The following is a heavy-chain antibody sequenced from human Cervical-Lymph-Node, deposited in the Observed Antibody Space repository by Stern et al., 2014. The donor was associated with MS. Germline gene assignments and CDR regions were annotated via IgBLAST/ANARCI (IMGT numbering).Heavy chain of an antibody. Sequence: VQLVESGPGLVKPSQTLSLTCTVSGGSISSGGYYWSWIRQHPGKGLEWIGYIYYSGSTYYNPSLKSRVTISVDTSKNQFSLKLSSVTAADTAVYYCARDYGRYYDSSGYYWEVGAFDIWGQGTMVTVSS. D-gene: IGHD3-22*01. CDR1: GGSISSGGYY. CDR3: ARDYGRYYDSSGYYWEVGAFDI. V-gene: IGHV4-31*03. CDR2: IYYSGST. J-gene: IGHJ3*02.